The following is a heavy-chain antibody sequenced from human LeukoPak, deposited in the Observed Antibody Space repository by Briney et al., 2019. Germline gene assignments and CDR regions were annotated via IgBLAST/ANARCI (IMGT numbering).Heavy chain of an antibody. V-gene: IGHV4-59*01. Sequence: PSDTLSLTCTVSGGSISSYYWTWIRQPPGKGLEWIGYIYYSGSTNYNPSLNSRVTISVDTSKNQFSLKLSSVTAADTAVYYCARDYDSNWFDPWGQGTLVTVSS. CDR2: IYYSGST. CDR1: GGSISSYY. D-gene: IGHD5-12*01. CDR3: ARDYDSNWFDP. J-gene: IGHJ5*02.